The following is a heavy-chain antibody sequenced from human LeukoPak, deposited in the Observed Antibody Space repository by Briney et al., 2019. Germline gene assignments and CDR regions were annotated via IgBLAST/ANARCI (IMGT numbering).Heavy chain of an antibody. CDR2: ISGSGGST. D-gene: IGHD2-15*01. J-gene: IGHJ4*02. CDR1: GFTFSSYA. Sequence: GGSLRLSCAASGFTFSSYAMSWVRQAPGKGLEWVSAISGSGGSTCYAGSVKGRFTISRDNSKNTLYLQMNSLRAEDTAVYYCAKDLILGAAASYYFDYWGQGTLVTVSS. CDR3: AKDLILGAAASYYFDY. V-gene: IGHV3-23*01.